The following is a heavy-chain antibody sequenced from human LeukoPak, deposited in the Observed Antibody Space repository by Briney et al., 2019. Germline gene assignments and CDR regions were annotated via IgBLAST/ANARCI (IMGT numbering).Heavy chain of an antibody. CDR3: ARDSGSGSYWDYYYYYMDV. J-gene: IGHJ6*03. V-gene: IGHV1-18*01. D-gene: IGHD1-26*01. CDR1: GYTFTSYG. Sequence: ASVKVSCKASGYTFTSYGISWVRQAPGQGLEWMGWISAYNGNTNYAQKLQGRVIMTTDTSTSTAYMELRSLRSDDTAVYYCARDSGSGSYWDYYYYYMDVWGKGTTVTVSS. CDR2: ISAYNGNT.